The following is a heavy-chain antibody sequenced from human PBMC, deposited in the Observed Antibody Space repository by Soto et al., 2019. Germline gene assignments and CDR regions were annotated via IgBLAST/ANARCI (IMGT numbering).Heavy chain of an antibody. CDR2: IYHSGST. CDR1: GGSISISNW. J-gene: IGHJ6*04. D-gene: IGHD3-3*01. Sequence: SETLSLTCAVSGGSISISNWWSCVRQPPGKGLEWIWEIYHSGSTNYNPSLKSRVTISVDKSKNQFSLKLSSVTAADTAVYYCARDSGQGFWSGFSRYYYGMDVWGKGGTVTVSS. CDR3: ARDSGQGFWSGFSRYYYGMDV. V-gene: IGHV4-4*02.